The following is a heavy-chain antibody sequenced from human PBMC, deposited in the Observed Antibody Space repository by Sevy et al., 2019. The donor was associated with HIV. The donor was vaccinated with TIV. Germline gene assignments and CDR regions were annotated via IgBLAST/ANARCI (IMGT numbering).Heavy chain of an antibody. CDR3: ARESISPRQDALDL. Sequence: ASVKVSCKASGYTFNIFWIHWVRQAPGQGLEWMGRINPHTGATFYAQKFQGRVTLTSAGTSYRPNTTAYMDLTRLSSDDRALYYCARESISPRQDALDLWGQGTMVTVSS. CDR2: INPHTGAT. V-gene: IGHV1-2*06. CDR1: GYTFNIFW. J-gene: IGHJ3*01. D-gene: IGHD6-6*01.